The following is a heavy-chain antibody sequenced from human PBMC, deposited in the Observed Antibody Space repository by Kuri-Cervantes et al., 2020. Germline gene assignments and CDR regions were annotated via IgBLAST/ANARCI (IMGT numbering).Heavy chain of an antibody. CDR2: ISPSGDST. V-gene: IGHV1-46*02. CDR1: GYTFNSYY. Sequence: ASVKVSCKASGYTFNSYYMHWVRQAPGQGLEWMGIISPSGDSTTYAQKFQGRVTMTRDTSISTAYMELSRLRSDDTAVYYCARAGSVMITFGGVVAYRFDYWGQGTLVTVSS. CDR3: ARAGSVMITFGGVVAYRFDY. D-gene: IGHD3-16*02. J-gene: IGHJ4*02.